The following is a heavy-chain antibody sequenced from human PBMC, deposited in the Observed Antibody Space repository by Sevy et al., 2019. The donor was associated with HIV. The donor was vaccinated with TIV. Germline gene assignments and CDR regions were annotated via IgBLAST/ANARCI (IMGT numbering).Heavy chain of an antibody. Sequence: GGSLRLSCAAAGFTFNSHAMTWVRQAPGKGLEWLAAISGSGESTYYAGAVKGRFTISRDNSKNTLYLQMNSLRAEDTAVYYCAKSSLPYGDYHFDQWGQGTLVTVSS. CDR2: ISGSGEST. D-gene: IGHD4-17*01. V-gene: IGHV3-23*01. J-gene: IGHJ4*02. CDR3: AKSSLPYGDYHFDQ. CDR1: GFTFNSHA.